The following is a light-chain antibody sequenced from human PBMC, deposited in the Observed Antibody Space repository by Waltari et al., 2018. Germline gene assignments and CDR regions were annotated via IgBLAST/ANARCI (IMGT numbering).Light chain of an antibody. V-gene: IGLV2-14*03. CDR1: SSDVGGYNY. CDR3: SSYTSSSTLEV. J-gene: IGLJ2*01. CDR2: DVS. Sequence: QSALTQPASVSGSPGQSITISCTGTSSDVGGYNYVSWYPQHPGKAPKLMIYDVSNRPSGVSNRVSGSKSGNTASLTISGLQAEDEADYYCSSYTSSSTLEVFGGGTKLTVL.